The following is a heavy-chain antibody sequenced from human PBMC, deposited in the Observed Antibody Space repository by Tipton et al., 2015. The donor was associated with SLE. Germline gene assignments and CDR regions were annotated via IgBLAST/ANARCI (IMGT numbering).Heavy chain of an antibody. J-gene: IGHJ3*02. CDR3: ATPGPQRAFDI. CDR1: GGSFSGYY. CDR2: INHSGST. D-gene: IGHD3-10*01. V-gene: IGHV4-34*01. Sequence: TLSLTCAVYGGSFSGYYWSWIRQPPGKGLEWIGEINHSGSTNYNPSLKSRVTISVDTSKNQFSLKLGSVTAADTAVYYCATPGPQRAFDIWGQGTMVTVSS.